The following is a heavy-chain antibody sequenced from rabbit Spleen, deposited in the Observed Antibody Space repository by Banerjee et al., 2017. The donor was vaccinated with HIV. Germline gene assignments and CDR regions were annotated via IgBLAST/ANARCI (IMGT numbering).Heavy chain of an antibody. V-gene: IGHV1S40*01. Sequence: QSLEESGGDLVKPGASLTLTCTASGFTISNGYYMCWVRQAPGKGLEWFACVYTGSSGSTYYASWVNGRFTVTRNTNQNTVTLQMTSLTAADTATYFCARSYGSSNDLWGPGTLVTVS. CDR1: GFTISNGYY. CDR3: ARSYGSSNDL. CDR2: VYTGSSGST. J-gene: IGHJ4*01. D-gene: IGHD8-1*01.